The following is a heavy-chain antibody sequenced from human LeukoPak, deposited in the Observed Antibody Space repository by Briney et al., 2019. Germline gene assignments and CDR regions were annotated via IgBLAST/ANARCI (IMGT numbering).Heavy chain of an antibody. CDR3: ARPKYYYDSSAPLYY. CDR1: GYTFTGYY. V-gene: IGHV1-2*06. CDR2: INPNSGGT. J-gene: IGHJ4*02. D-gene: IGHD3-22*01. Sequence: ASVKVSCKASGYTFTGYYMHWVRQAPGQGLEWMGRINPNSGGTNYAQKFQGRVTMTRDTSISTAYMELSRLRSDDTAVYYCARPKYYYDSSAPLYYWGQGTLVTVSS.